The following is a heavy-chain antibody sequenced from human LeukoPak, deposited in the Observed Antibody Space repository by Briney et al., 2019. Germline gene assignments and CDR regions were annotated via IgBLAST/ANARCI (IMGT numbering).Heavy chain of an antibody. Sequence: SETLSLTCAVYGGSFSGYYWSWIRQPPGKGLEWIGEINHSGSTNYNPSPKSRVTISVDTSKNQFSLKLSSVTAADTAVYYCARGGYGDYVWFDPWGQGTLVTVSS. CDR2: INHSGST. D-gene: IGHD4-17*01. CDR1: GGSFSGYY. CDR3: ARGGYGDYVWFDP. J-gene: IGHJ5*02. V-gene: IGHV4-34*01.